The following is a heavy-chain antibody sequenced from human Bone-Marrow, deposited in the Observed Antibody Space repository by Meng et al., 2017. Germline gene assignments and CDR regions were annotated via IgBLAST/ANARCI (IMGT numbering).Heavy chain of an antibody. CDR3: TWDDKAVSDY. D-gene: IGHD1-26*01. V-gene: IGHV3-15*01. J-gene: IGHJ4*02. CDR1: GFYFNNAW. Sequence: VHLVESGGDFVKPGGSLTLFCAASGFYFNNAWMSWVRQAPGKGLEWVGRIKSNTDGGTAEYAAPVTGRFTISRDDSKSTLYLQMSGLRIDDTGVYYCTWDDKAVSDYWGQGTLVTVSS. CDR2: IKSNTDGGTA.